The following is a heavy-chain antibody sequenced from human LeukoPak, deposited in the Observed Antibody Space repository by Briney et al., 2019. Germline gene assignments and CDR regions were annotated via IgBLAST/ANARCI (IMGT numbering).Heavy chain of an antibody. CDR2: IYTSGST. J-gene: IGHJ6*03. CDR1: GGSISSYY. V-gene: IGHV4-4*07. CDR3: AREVPDIVVVPAVNEHYYYYMDV. D-gene: IGHD2-2*01. Sequence: SETLSLTCTVSGGSISSYYWSWIRQPAGKGLEWIGRIYTSGSTNYNPSLKSRVTMSVDTSKNQFSLKLSSVTAADTAVYYCAREVPDIVVVPAVNEHYYYYMDVWGKGTTVTVSS.